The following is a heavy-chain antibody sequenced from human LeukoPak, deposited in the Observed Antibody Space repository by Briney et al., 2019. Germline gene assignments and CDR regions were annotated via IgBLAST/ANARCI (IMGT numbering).Heavy chain of an antibody. D-gene: IGHD2-2*02. Sequence: SETLSLTCAVYGGSFSGYYWSWIRQPPGKGLEWIGEINHGGSTNYNPSLKSRVTISVDTSKNQFSLKLSSVTAADTAVYYCASHLYRRGFDYWGQGTLVTVSS. CDR1: GGSFSGYY. J-gene: IGHJ4*02. CDR2: INHGGST. V-gene: IGHV4-34*01. CDR3: ASHLYRRGFDY.